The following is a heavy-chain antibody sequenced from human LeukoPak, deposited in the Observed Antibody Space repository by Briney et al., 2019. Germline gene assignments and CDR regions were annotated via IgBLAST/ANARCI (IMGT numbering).Heavy chain of an antibody. CDR2: IIPIFGTA. CDR3: ARSGLGYYDSRGYSAFDI. J-gene: IGHJ3*02. CDR1: GGTFSSYA. V-gene: IGHV1-69*01. D-gene: IGHD3-22*01. Sequence: GSSVKVSCKASGGTFSSYAISWVRQAPGQGLEWMGGIIPIFGTANYAQKFQGRVTITADESTSTAYMELSSLRSEDTAVYYCARSGLGYYDSRGYSAFDIWGQGTMVTVSS.